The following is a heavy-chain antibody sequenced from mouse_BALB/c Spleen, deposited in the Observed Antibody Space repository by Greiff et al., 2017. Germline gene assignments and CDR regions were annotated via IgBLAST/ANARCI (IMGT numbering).Heavy chain of an antibody. J-gene: IGHJ4*01. CDR1: GFTFSSFG. CDR3: AKDYDGEVAMDY. CDR2: ISSGSSTI. D-gene: IGHD2-4*01. V-gene: IGHV5-17*02. Sequence: EVQRVESGGGLVQPGGSRKLSCAASGFTFSSFGMHWVRQAPEKGLEWVAYISSGSSTIYYADTVKGRFTISRDNPKNTLFLQITRLRSEDTAMYYCAKDYDGEVAMDYWGQGTSVTVSS.